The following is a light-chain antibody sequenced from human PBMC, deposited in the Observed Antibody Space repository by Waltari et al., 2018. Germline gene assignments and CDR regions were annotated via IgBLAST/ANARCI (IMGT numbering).Light chain of an antibody. CDR1: QSISIY. CDR2: SAS. J-gene: IGKJ3*01. V-gene: IGKV1-39*01. CDR3: QQSNIMGT. Sequence: DIQMTQSPSSLSASVGDTVTIVCRASQSISIYLNWYQQKPGKPPKLLIFSASSLQSGVPARFSGSVSETEFTLTITSLQPEDFATYFCQQSNIMGTFGPGTTVDIK.